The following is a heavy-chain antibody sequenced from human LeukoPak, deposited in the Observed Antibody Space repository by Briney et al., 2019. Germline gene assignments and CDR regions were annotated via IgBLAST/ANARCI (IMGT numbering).Heavy chain of an antibody. CDR3: ASGEGAYCGGDCYSEFGYYYGMDV. J-gene: IGHJ6*02. V-gene: IGHV3-53*01. Sequence: PGGSLRLSCAASGFTVSSNYMSWVRQAPGKGLEWVSVIYSGGSTYYADSVKGRFTISRDNSKNTLYLQMNSLRAEDTAVYYCASGEGAYCGGDCYSEFGYYYGMDVWGQGTTVTVSS. CDR2: IYSGGST. CDR1: GFTVSSNY. D-gene: IGHD2-21*02.